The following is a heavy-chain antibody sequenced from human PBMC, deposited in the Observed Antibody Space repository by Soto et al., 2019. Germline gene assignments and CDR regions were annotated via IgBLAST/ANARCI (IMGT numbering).Heavy chain of an antibody. CDR3: AKVPSAIVVVPAASGDYY. CDR2: ISYDGSNK. CDR1: GFTFSSYG. Sequence: GGSLRLSCAASGFTFSSYGMHWVRQAPGKGLEWVAVISYDGSNKYYADSVKGRFTISRDNSKNTLYLQMNSLRAEDTAVYYCAKVPSAIVVVPAASGDYYWGQGTLVTVSS. J-gene: IGHJ4*02. V-gene: IGHV3-30*18. D-gene: IGHD2-2*01.